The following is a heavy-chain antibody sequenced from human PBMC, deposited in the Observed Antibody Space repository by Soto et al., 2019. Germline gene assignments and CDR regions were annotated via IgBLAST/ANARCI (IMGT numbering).Heavy chain of an antibody. D-gene: IGHD3-22*01. CDR2: ISPTGGTR. CDR1: GFIFRIYD. Sequence: GGSLRLSCATSGFIFRIYDMSWVRQAPGKGLEWVSGISPTGGTRYYADSVKGRFTISRDNAKNSLYLQMNSLRDEDTAVYYCASRGYYDSSGYKYFQHWGQGTLVTVSS. J-gene: IGHJ1*01. V-gene: IGHV3-48*02. CDR3: ASRGYYDSSGYKYFQH.